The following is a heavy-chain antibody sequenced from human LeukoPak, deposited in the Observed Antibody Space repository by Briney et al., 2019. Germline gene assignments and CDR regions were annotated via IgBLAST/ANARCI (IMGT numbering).Heavy chain of an antibody. V-gene: IGHV3-48*01. D-gene: IGHD6-19*01. CDR1: GFTFSTYS. CDR3: ARGGLSSAASFDY. J-gene: IGHJ4*02. CDR2: ISSSSVTI. Sequence: PGGSLRLSCAASGFTFSTYSMNWVRQAPGKGLEWVSYISSSSVTIYYADSVKGRFTISRDNAKNSLYLQMNSLRAEDTAVYYCARGGLSSAASFDYWGPGTLVTVSS.